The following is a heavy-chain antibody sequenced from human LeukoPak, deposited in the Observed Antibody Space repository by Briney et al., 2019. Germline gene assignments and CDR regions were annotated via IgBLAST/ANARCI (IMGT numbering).Heavy chain of an antibody. CDR1: GFTFGSYG. D-gene: IGHD3-3*01. CDR2: IWYDGTSE. J-gene: IGHJ4*02. Sequence: GGSLRLSCATSGFTFGSYGMNWARQAPGKGLEWVAVIWYDGTSENYADSVKGRFTISRDNSKNTLYLQMNSLRAEDTAVYYCAKEGEVLRFLEWLLGNYFDYWGQGTLVTVSS. CDR3: AKEGEVLRFLEWLLGNYFDY. V-gene: IGHV3-30*02.